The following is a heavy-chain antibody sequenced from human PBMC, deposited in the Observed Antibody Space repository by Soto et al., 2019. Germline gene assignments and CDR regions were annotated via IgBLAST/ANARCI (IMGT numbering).Heavy chain of an antibody. V-gene: IGHV3-21*01. Sequence: GGSLRLSCAASGFTFSSYSMNWVRQAPGKGLEWVSSISSSSSYIYYADSVKGRFTISRDNAKNSLYLQMNSLRAEDTAVYYCARKGITMVRGSFDYWGQGTLVTVSS. J-gene: IGHJ4*02. D-gene: IGHD3-10*01. CDR2: ISSSSSYI. CDR3: ARKGITMVRGSFDY. CDR1: GFTFSSYS.